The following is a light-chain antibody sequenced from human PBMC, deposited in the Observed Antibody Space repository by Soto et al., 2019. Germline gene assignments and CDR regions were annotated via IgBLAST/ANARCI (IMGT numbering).Light chain of an antibody. Sequence: QSALTQPPSASGSPGQSGTISCTGTSSDVGGYNYVSWYQQHPGKAPKLMIYEVSKRPSGVPDRFSGSKSGNTASLTVSGLQAEDEADYYCSSYAGSNSVVFGVGTKVTVL. CDR1: SSDVGGYNY. CDR2: EVS. J-gene: IGLJ2*01. CDR3: SSYAGSNSVV. V-gene: IGLV2-8*01.